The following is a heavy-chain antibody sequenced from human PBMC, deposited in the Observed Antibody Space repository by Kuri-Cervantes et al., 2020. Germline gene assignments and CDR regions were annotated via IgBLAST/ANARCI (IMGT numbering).Heavy chain of an antibody. J-gene: IGHJ3*01. CDR2: ISAYNGDT. V-gene: IGHV1-18*01. D-gene: IGHD6-19*01. Sequence: ASVKVSCKASGYTFTSYGISWVRQAPGQGLEWMGWISAYNGDTNYAQKLQGRVTITTDESTNTANMELRSLRSEDTAFYYCAKLSAVAGTGVPFDLWGQGTMVTVSS. CDR3: AKLSAVAGTGVPFDL. CDR1: GYTFTSYG.